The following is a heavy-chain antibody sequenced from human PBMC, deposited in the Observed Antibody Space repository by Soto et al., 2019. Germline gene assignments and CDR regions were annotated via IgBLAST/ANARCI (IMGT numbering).Heavy chain of an antibody. CDR2: ITTGSSRNI. CDR1: GFPFITYT. V-gene: IGHV3-21*06. CDR3: ARDDAIFGAIPRMDI. Sequence: GGSLRLSCSASGFPFITYTMYWVRQAPGKGLEWVSSITTGSSRNIFYADSVKGRFTISRDNANNILYLEMDNLRVEDTAVYYCARDDAIFGAIPRMDIWGQGTTVTVSS. J-gene: IGHJ6*02. D-gene: IGHD3-3*01.